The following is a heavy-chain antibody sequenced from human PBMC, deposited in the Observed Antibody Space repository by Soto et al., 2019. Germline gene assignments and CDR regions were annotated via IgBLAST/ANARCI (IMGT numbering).Heavy chain of an antibody. CDR1: GGTFSSYA. D-gene: IGHD2-21*02. J-gene: IGHJ3*02. CDR3: ARDLAYCGGDRYLRAFDI. CDR2: IIPIFGTA. Sequence: SVKVSCKASGGTFSSYAISWVRQAPGQGLEWMGGIIPIFGTANYAQKFQGRVTITADESTSTAYMELSSLRSEDTAVYYCARDLAYCGGDRYLRAFDIWGQGTMVTVSS. V-gene: IGHV1-69*13.